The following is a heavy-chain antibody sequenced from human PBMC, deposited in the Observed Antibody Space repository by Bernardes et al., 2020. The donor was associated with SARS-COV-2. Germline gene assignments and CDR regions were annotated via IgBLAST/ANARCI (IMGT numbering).Heavy chain of an antibody. Sequence: GGSLRLSCAASGFTFSSYAMSWVRQAPGKGLEWVSAISGSGGSTYYADSVKGRFTISRDNSKNTLYLQMNSLRAEDTAVYYCAKREVAAAGTKKDNWFDPWGQGTLVTVSS. CDR1: GFTFSSYA. CDR3: AKREVAAAGTKKDNWFDP. V-gene: IGHV3-23*01. CDR2: ISGSGGST. J-gene: IGHJ5*02. D-gene: IGHD6-13*01.